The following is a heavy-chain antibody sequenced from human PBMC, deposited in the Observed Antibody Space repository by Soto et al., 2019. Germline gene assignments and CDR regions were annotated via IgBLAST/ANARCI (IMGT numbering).Heavy chain of an antibody. CDR3: ASSQGSSTSLEIYYYYYYGMDL. CDR1: GGTFSSYA. D-gene: IGHD2-2*01. CDR2: IIPSSGTA. J-gene: IGHJ6*02. Sequence: QVQLVQSGAEVKKPGSSVNVSCKASGGTFSSYAISWVRQAPGQGLEWMGGIIPSSGTANYAQKFQGRVTITADESTSTVYMGLSSLCSEATAVYFCASSQGSSTSLEIYYYYYYGMDLWGQGTTVTVSS. V-gene: IGHV1-69*01.